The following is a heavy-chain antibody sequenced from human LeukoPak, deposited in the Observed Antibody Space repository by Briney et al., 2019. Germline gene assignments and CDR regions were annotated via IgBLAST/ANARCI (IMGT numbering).Heavy chain of an antibody. CDR2: IYYSGTT. J-gene: IGHJ2*01. CDR3: ATTGSDYCGGGSCYPTYWYFDI. D-gene: IGHD2-15*01. Sequence: SETLSLTCTVSGGSISLYYWNWIRQPPGKGLEWIGYIYYSGTTNYNPSLKSRATISLDTSRNQFSLKLSSVTAADTAVYYCATTGSDYCGGGSCYPTYWYFDIWGRGTLVTVSS. V-gene: IGHV4-59*01. CDR1: GGSISLYY.